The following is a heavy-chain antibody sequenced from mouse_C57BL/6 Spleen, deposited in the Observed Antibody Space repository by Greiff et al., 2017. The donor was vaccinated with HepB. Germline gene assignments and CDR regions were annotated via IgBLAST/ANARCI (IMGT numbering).Heavy chain of an antibody. CDR1: GFTFSDYG. CDR2: ISSGSSTI. CDR3: ATITTDYFDY. Sequence: QLQESGGGLVKPGGSLKLSCAASGFTFSDYGMHWVRQAPEKGLEWVAYISSGSSTIYYADTVKGRFTISRDNAKNTLFLQMTSLRSEDTAMYYCATITTDYFDYWGQGTTLTVSS. V-gene: IGHV5-17*01. J-gene: IGHJ2*01. D-gene: IGHD1-2*01.